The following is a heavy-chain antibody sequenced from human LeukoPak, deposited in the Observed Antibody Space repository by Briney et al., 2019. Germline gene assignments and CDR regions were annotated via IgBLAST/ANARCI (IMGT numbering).Heavy chain of an antibody. V-gene: IGHV1-24*01. CDR2: SDPEDGER. CDR3: VTGFTTMAVDYFDY. J-gene: IGHJ4*02. D-gene: IGHD5-18*01. Sequence: VASVKVSCKVSGKTLSDLSIHWLRQPPGKGLEWLGGSDPEDGERIYAQMFQGRVTMTEDTSIDTAYMELSSLRSEDTAVYYCVTGFTTMAVDYFDYRGQGTLVTVSS. CDR1: GKTLSDLS.